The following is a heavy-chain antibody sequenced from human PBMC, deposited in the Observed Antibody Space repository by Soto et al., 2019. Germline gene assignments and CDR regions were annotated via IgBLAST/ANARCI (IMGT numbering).Heavy chain of an antibody. CDR2: INSDGSST. V-gene: IGHV3-74*01. CDR1: GFTFSSYW. D-gene: IGHD3-9*01. J-gene: IGHJ6*02. CDR3: ARSYYDILTGYYKSDYYYYGMDV. Sequence: GGSLRLSCAASGFTFSSYWMHWVRQAPGKGLVWVSRINSDGSSTSYADSVKGRFTISRDNAKNTLYLQMNSLRAEDTAVYYCARSYYDILTGYYKSDYYYYGMDVWGQGTTVTVSS.